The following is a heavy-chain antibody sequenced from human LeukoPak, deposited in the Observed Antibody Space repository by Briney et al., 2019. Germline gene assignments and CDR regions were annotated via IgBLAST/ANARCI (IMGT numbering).Heavy chain of an antibody. D-gene: IGHD5-24*01. CDR2: INPNSGGT. CDR3: AREVEMATSDAFDI. V-gene: IGHV1-2*02. Sequence: ASVKVSCKASGYTFTGYYMHWVRQAPGQGLEWMGWINPNSGGTNYAQKFQGRVTMTRDTSISTAYMELSRLRSDDTAVYYCAREVEMATSDAFDIWGQGTIVTVSS. CDR1: GYTFTGYY. J-gene: IGHJ3*02.